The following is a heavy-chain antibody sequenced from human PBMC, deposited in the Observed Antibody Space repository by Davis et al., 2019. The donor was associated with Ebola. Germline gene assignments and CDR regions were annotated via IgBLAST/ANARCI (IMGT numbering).Heavy chain of an antibody. J-gene: IGHJ4*02. CDR3: AKVIGSVGY. Sequence: GESLKISCAASGFTFSSYGMHWVRQAPGKGLEWVAVISYDGSNKYYADSVKGRFTISRDNSKNTLYLQMNSLRAEDTAVYYCAKVIGSVGYWGQGNLVTVSS. D-gene: IGHD2-15*01. V-gene: IGHV3-30*18. CDR1: GFTFSSYG. CDR2: ISYDGSNK.